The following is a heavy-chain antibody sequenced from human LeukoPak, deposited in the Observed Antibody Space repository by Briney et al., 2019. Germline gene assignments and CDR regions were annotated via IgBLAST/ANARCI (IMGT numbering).Heavy chain of an antibody. V-gene: IGHV4-34*01. CDR3: ARATPGTVTTKRDYFDY. CDR2: INHSGST. CDR1: GGSFSGYY. Sequence: PSETLSLTCAVYGGSFSGYYWSWIRQPPGKGLEWIGEINHSGSTNYNPSLKSRVTISVDTYKNQFSLKLSSVTAADTAVYYCARATPGTVTTKRDYFDYWGQGTLVTVSS. D-gene: IGHD4-17*01. J-gene: IGHJ4*02.